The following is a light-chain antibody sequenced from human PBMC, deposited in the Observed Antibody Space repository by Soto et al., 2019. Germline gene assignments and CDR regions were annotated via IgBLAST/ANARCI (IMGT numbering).Light chain of an antibody. Sequence: QSVLTQPASVSGSPGQSITISCTGTSSDVGGYNSVSWYQQHPGKAPKLMIYEVSNRPPGVSTRFSGSKSGSTASLTISGLQAEDESDYYCSSYRRTSTLVVFGGGTQLTVL. J-gene: IGLJ2*01. CDR2: EVS. V-gene: IGLV2-14*01. CDR3: SSYRRTSTLVV. CDR1: SSDVGGYNS.